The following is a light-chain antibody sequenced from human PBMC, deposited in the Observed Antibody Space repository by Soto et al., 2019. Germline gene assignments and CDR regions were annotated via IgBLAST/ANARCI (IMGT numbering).Light chain of an antibody. CDR3: QQRSKWPLT. V-gene: IGKV3-11*01. CDR2: DAS. CDR1: QSVTDF. J-gene: IGKJ4*01. Sequence: EIVLTQSPVTLSLSPGERATLSCRASQSVTDFLAWYQQKPGQAPRLLIYDASNRATGIQARFSGSGSATDFNLTISSLETEDSAVYYCQQRSKWPLTFGGGT.